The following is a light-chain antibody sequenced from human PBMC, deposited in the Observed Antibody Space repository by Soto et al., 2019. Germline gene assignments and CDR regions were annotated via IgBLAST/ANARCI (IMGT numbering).Light chain of an antibody. Sequence: AIRMTQSPSSFSASTGDKVTMTCRASQGISSYLAWYQQKPGKAPKVLIYAAATLQRGAPSRFGASGSGTDFTLTISRLQSEDFATYYCQQYLSYPYTFGQGTKLEI. CDR1: QGISSY. V-gene: IGKV1-8*01. CDR3: QQYLSYPYT. CDR2: AAA. J-gene: IGKJ2*01.